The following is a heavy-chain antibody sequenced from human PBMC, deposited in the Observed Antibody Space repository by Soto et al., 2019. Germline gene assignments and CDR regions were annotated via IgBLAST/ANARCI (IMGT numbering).Heavy chain of an antibody. CDR2: MSASGQTI. J-gene: IGHJ4*02. D-gene: IGHD1-1*01. CDR1: GFTFSEYY. V-gene: IGHV3-11*01. CDR3: ATTGWMILEYYSDF. Sequence: QVQLVEFGGGLVKPGGSLRLSCAASGFTFSEYYMTWIRQAPGKGLEWVSYMSASGQTIYYADSVKGRFTISRDNAKNSLFLQMDALRAEDTAVYYCATTGWMILEYYSDFWGRGTLVTVSS.